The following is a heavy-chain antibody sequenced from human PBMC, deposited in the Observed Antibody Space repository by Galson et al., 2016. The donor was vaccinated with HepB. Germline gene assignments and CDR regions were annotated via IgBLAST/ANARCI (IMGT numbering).Heavy chain of an antibody. D-gene: IGHD6-13*01. CDR3: ATTGYSHGWYGWVDY. CDR2: IYYSGST. J-gene: IGHJ4*02. CDR1: GGPIGSTSYY. Sequence: SETLSLTCSVSGGPIGSTSYYWGWIRQPPGKGLEWIGSIYYSGSTYYNPSLKSRVTISVDTAKNQFSLKLSSVTAADTAVYYCATTGYSHGWYGWVDYWGQGTLVTVSS. V-gene: IGHV4-39*01.